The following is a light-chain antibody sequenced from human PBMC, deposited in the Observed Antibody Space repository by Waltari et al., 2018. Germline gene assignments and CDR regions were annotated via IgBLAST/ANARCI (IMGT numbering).Light chain of an antibody. CDR3: SSYGGRSSVV. CDR2: EVS. CDR1: SSDVGGYHY. V-gene: IGLV2-8*01. Sequence: QSALTQPPSASGSPGPSVTISCTATSSDVGGYHYVPWYQQHPGKAPKVMMYEVSKRPSGVPDRFSGSKSGNTASLTVSGLQAEDEADYYCSSYGGRSSVVFGGGTKLTVL. J-gene: IGLJ2*01.